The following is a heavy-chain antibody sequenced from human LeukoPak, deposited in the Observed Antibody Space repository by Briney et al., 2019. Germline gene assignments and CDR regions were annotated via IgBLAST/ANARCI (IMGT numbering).Heavy chain of an antibody. D-gene: IGHD2-21*02. CDR1: GGSISSYY. CDR2: IYYSGST. V-gene: IGHV4-59*01. J-gene: IGHJ4*02. CDR3: AREPCGGDCYSGYFDY. Sequence: SETLSLTCTVSGGSISSYYWSWIRQPPGKGLEWIGYIYYSGSTNYNPSLTRRVTISVDTSKNQFSLKLSSVTAADTAVYYCAREPCGGDCYSGYFDYWGQGTLVTVSS.